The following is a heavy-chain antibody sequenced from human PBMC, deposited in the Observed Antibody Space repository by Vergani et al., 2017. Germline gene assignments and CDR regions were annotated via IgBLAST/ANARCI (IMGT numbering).Heavy chain of an antibody. Sequence: EVLLGVSGGGLVQPGESLRLSCTASGFTFSDFWMTGPRQVPGKGLGWVANIMPDGSATMYADSLRGRFSISRDNAKYSLHLHMSSLRVEDMAVYFWANSCFVGGFDTWCQGTMVTVSS. CDR1: GFTFSDFW. CDR2: IMPDGSAT. J-gene: IGHJ3*02. D-gene: IGHD4-23*01. CDR3: ANSCFVGGFDT. V-gene: IGHV3-7*01.